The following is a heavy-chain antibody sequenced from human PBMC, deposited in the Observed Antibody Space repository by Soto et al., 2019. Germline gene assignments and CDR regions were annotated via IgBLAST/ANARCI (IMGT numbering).Heavy chain of an antibody. Sequence: EVQLVESGGGLVKPGGSLRLSCAASGFTFSSYSMNWVRQAPGKGLEWVSSISSSSSYIYYADSVKGRFTISRDNAKNSLYLQMNSLRAVDTAVYYCARDLVLVARVNDAFDIWGQGTMVTVSS. J-gene: IGHJ3*02. CDR1: GFTFSSYS. CDR3: ARDLVLVARVNDAFDI. V-gene: IGHV3-21*01. D-gene: IGHD2-15*01. CDR2: ISSSSSYI.